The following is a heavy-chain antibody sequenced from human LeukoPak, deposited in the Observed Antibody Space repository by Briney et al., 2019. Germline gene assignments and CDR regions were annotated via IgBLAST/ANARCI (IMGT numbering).Heavy chain of an antibody. CDR1: GFTFDDYA. CDR3: AKDWARNYYGSGSSFDP. D-gene: IGHD3-10*01. J-gene: IGHJ5*02. V-gene: IGHV3-9*01. Sequence: GGSLRLSCAASGFTFDDYAMHWVRQAPGKGLKWVSGISWNSGSIGYADSVKGRFTISRDNAKDSLYLQMNSLRAEDTALYYCAKDWARNYYGSGSSFDPWGQGTLVTVSS. CDR2: ISWNSGSI.